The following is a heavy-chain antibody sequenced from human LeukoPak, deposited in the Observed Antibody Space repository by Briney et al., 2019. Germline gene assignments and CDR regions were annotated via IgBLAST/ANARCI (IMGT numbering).Heavy chain of an antibody. J-gene: IGHJ4*02. CDR1: TDSTNTYY. D-gene: IGHD2-15*01. V-gene: IGHV4-59*07. Sequence: SDTLSLTCSVSTDSTNTYYWSWIRQSTGKGVEGIRHIYHSGSTDYNPSFKSRVTVSIDMSKKEFSLKLTSVTVADTAMYYCVRLRWELLAPYFDHWGQGAFVIVSS. CDR3: VRLRWELLAPYFDH. CDR2: IYHSGST.